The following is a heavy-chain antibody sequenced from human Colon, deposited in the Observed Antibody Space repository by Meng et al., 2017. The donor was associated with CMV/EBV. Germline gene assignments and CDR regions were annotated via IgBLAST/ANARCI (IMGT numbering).Heavy chain of an antibody. V-gene: IGHV3-30-3*01. J-gene: IGHJ4*02. D-gene: IGHD1-26*01. CDR1: GFKFNLHT. Sequence: GESLKISCSASGFKFNLHTIHWVRQAPGKGLEWVALISYDGTTIYYADSVKGRFSISRDNSESTAYLQMDRLRGEDTAVYYCARDLLGGSYGVLDYWGQGTLVTVSS. CDR2: ISYDGTTI. CDR3: ARDLLGGSYGVLDY.